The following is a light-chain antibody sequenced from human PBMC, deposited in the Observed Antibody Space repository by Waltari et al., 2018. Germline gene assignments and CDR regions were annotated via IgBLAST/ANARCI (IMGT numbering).Light chain of an antibody. CDR1: SSDVGGYNL. V-gene: IGLV2-23*02. J-gene: IGLJ2*01. CDR3: FSSVDSSTCV. CDR2: EVN. Sequence: QSALTQPASVSGSPGQSITISCTGTSSDVGGYNLVSWYQQHPGKAPNLMIYEVNKPPPGVSNPLSGSKSGYTDSLTLSGLEAEEEADYYCFSSVDSSTCVFGGGTKLTVL.